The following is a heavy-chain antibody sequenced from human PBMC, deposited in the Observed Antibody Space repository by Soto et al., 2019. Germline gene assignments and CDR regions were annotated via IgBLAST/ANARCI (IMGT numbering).Heavy chain of an antibody. CDR2: IYYSGST. J-gene: IGHJ3*02. CDR3: ARPTVTTDAFDI. V-gene: IGHV4-31*03. CDR1: GGSISSGGYY. Sequence: PSETLSLTCTVSGGSISSGGYYWSWIRQHPGKGLEWIGYIYYSGSTYYNPSLKSRVTISVDTSKNQFSLKLSSVTAADTAVYYCARPTVTTDAFDIWGQGTMVTVSS. D-gene: IGHD4-17*01.